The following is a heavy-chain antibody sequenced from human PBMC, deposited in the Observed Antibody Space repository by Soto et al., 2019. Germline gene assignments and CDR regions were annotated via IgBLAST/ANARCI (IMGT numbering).Heavy chain of an antibody. V-gene: IGHV3-53*01. CDR1: GFTVSSND. J-gene: IGHJ4*02. CDR2: IYSSGST. CDR3: ASRPPFDY. Sequence: EVPLVESGGGLIQPGGSLRLSCAASGFTVSSNDTSWVRQAPGKGLEWVSAIYSSGSTSYVDSVKGRFTISRDISKNTLYLQMNSLRVEDTAVYYCASRPPFDYWGQGTLVTVSS.